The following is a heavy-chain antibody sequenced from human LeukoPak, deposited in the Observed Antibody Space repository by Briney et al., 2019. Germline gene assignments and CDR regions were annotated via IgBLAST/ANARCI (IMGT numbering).Heavy chain of an antibody. J-gene: IGHJ3*02. CDR1: GFTFDDYA. CDR2: ISWNSGSI. D-gene: IGHD6-19*01. CDR3: AKEGGGWYGNAFDI. V-gene: IGHV3-9*03. Sequence: TGGPLRLSCAASGFTFDDYAMHWVRQAPGKGLEWVSGISWNSGSIGYADSVKGRFTISRDNAKNSLYLQMNSLRAEDMALYYCAKEGGGWYGNAFDIWGQGTMVTVSS.